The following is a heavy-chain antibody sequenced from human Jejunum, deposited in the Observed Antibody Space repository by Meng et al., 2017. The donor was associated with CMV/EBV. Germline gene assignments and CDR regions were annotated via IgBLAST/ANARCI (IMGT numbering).Heavy chain of an antibody. V-gene: IGHV1-2*02. CDR3: ARIPTDNLPNQHFDF. CDR1: GYIFSGYY. Sequence: SGYIFSGYYIHWVRPAPGPGLEWMGWINPNTGVTGTAQKFRGRVTMTRDTSITTAYMELSSLRSDDTAVYFCARIPTDNLPNQHFDFWGQGTLVTVSS. CDR2: INPNTGVT. J-gene: IGHJ4*02. D-gene: IGHD2-15*01.